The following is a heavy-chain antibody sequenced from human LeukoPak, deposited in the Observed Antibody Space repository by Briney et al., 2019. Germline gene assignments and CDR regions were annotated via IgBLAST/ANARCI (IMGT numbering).Heavy chain of an antibody. CDR1: GFTFSSYG. CDR2: IRDDGSNK. CDR3: ASKVVVITTGPHYFDY. Sequence: PGGSLRLSCAASGFTFSSYGMHWVRQAPGKGLEWVAFIRDDGSNKYYADSVKGRFTISRDNSKNTLYLHMNSLRSEDTAVYYCASKVVVITTGPHYFDYWGQGTLVTVSS. D-gene: IGHD3-22*01. J-gene: IGHJ4*02. V-gene: IGHV3-30*02.